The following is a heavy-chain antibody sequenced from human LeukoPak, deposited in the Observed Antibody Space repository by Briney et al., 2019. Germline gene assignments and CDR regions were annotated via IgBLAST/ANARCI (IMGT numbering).Heavy chain of an antibody. CDR3: ARPIAGDYAMDV. D-gene: IGHD3-16*01. CDR1: GYTFTSNG. Sequence: ASVKLSCKASGYTFTSNGISWVRQAPGQGLEWMGWISAYNGNTNYAQKHQGRVTMTTDTSTSTAYMEMRSLKTDDTDVYYCARPIAGDYAMDVWGKGTTVTVSS. J-gene: IGHJ6*03. V-gene: IGHV1-18*01. CDR2: ISAYNGNT.